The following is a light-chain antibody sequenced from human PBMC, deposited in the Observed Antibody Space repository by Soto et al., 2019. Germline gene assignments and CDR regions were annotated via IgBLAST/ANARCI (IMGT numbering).Light chain of an antibody. CDR1: SGHNSYA. J-gene: IGLJ3*02. Sequence: QAVVTQPPSASASLGASVKLTCTLSSGHNSYAIAWHQQQPEKGPRYLMKLNSDGSHSKGDGIPDRFSGSSSGAERYLTISSLQSEDEADYYCQTWSTDIRVFGGGTKLPS. V-gene: IGLV4-69*01. CDR2: LNSDGSH. CDR3: QTWSTDIRV.